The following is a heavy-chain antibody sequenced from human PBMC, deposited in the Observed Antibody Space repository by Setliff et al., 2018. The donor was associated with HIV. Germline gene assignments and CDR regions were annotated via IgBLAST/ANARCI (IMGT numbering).Heavy chain of an antibody. J-gene: IGHJ6*03. CDR3: AKGVAGLQYYYYYMDV. Sequence: SETLSLTCSVSGGSIGSHYWSWIRQAPGKGLEWIGWIYHSGSTNYNPSLKNRVTISIDTTKNQFYLKMSSVTAADTAVYYCAKGVAGLQYYYYYMDVWGKGTTVTVSS. CDR2: IYHSGST. V-gene: IGHV4-59*11. D-gene: IGHD6-19*01. CDR1: GGSIGSHY.